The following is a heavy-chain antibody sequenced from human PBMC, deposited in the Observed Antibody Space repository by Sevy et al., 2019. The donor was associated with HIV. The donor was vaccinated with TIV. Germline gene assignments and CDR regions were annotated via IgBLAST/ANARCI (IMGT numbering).Heavy chain of an antibody. V-gene: IGHV4-61*01. D-gene: IGHD3-3*01. J-gene: IGHJ4*02. CDR2: IYYSGST. Sequence: SETLSLTCTVSGGSVSSGSYYWSWIRQPPGKGREWIGYIYYSGSTNYNPSLKSRVTISVDTSKNQSSLKLSSVTAADTAVYYCARVAYYDCWGGYYFDYWGQGTLVTVSS. CDR3: ARVAYYDCWGGYYFDY. CDR1: GGSVSSGSYY.